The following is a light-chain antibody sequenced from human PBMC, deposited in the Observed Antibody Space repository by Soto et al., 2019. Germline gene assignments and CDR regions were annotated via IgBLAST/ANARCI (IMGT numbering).Light chain of an antibody. J-gene: IGKJ1*01. V-gene: IGKV3-11*01. CDR3: QQSYSTPRT. Sequence: EIVLTQSPATLSLSPGERATLSCRASQSVSSYLAWYQQKPGQAPRLLIYGASTRATGIPARFSGSGSGTDFTLTISSLQPEDFATYYCQQSYSTPRTFGQGTKVDI. CDR2: GAS. CDR1: QSVSSY.